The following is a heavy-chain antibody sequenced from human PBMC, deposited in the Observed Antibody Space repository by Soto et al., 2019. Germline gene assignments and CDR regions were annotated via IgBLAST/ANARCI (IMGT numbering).Heavy chain of an antibody. CDR3: ARDTPPTDY. V-gene: IGHV1-18*01. Sequence: GASVKASSKASGYTFTSNAISWVRQAPGQGLEWMGWISAYNGNTNYAQKLQGRVTMTTDTSTSTAYMELRSLRSDDTAVYYCARDTPPTDYWGQRTLVTVSS. CDR2: ISAYNGNT. CDR1: GYTFTSNA. J-gene: IGHJ4*02.